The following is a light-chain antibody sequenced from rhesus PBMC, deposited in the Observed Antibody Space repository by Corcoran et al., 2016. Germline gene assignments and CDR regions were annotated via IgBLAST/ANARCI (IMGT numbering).Light chain of an antibody. V-gene: IGKV1-22*01. CDR3: LQYSSPPLT. CDR2: KAS. CDR1: QSISSW. J-gene: IGKJ4*01. Sequence: DIQMTQSPSSLSASVGDTVTITCRASQSISSWLDWYQQKPGKAPNLLIFKASSLQSGGPSRFRGSGSGPDFPLTISSLQPEDFATYYCLQYSSPPLTFGGGTKVEIK.